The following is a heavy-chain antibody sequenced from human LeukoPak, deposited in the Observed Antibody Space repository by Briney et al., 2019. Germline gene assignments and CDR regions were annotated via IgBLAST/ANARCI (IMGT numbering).Heavy chain of an antibody. CDR1: GFTFSSYS. Sequence: NSGGSLRLSCAASGFTFSSYSMNWVRQAPGKGLEWVSSISSSSSYIYYADSVKGRFTISRDNAKNSLYPQMNSLRAEDTAVYYCARDINNPGYSYGYADYWGQGTLVTVSS. V-gene: IGHV3-21*01. CDR2: ISSSSSYI. D-gene: IGHD5-18*01. J-gene: IGHJ4*02. CDR3: ARDINNPGYSYGYADY.